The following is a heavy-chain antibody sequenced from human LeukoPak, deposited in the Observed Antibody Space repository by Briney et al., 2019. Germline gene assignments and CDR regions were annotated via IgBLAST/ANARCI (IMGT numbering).Heavy chain of an antibody. CDR1: GFTFRTYG. CDR2: ISSHGKDK. CDR3: STTAFDV. Sequence: GRSLRLSCAVSGFTFRTYGMHWVCQAPGKGLEWVAAISSHGKDKVSADSVKGRFTISRDNFNNTLYLQMNSLRVEDTALYYCSTTAFDVWGQGTMVTVS. J-gene: IGHJ3*01. V-gene: IGHV3-30*03.